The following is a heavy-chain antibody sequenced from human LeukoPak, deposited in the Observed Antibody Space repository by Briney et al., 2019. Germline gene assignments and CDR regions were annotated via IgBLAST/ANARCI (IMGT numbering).Heavy chain of an antibody. J-gene: IGHJ4*02. CDR2: INSDGSST. D-gene: IGHD5-18*01. CDR3: AREPRCSYGHWRY. V-gene: IGHV3-74*01. CDR1: GFTFSSYW. Sequence: PGGSLRLSCAASGFTFSSYWMNWVRQAPGKGLVWVSRINSDGSSTSYADSVKGRFTISRDNAKNTLYLQMNSLRAEDTAVYYCAREPRCSYGHWRYWGQGTLVTGSS.